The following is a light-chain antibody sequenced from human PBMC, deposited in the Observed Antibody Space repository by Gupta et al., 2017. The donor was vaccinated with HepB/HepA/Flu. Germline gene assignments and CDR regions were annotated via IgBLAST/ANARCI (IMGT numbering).Light chain of an antibody. CDR2: AAS. Sequence: DIQLTQSPSFLSASVGDRVTITCRASQGISSYLAWYQQKPGKAPKLLIYAASTLQSGVPSRFSGSGSGTEFTLTFSSLQPEEFATYYCQQVDSWPLTFGGGTKVEIK. V-gene: IGKV1-9*01. J-gene: IGKJ4*01. CDR1: QGISSY. CDR3: QQVDSWPLT.